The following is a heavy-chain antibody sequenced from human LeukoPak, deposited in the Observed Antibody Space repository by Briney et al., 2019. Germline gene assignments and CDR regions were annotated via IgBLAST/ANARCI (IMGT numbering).Heavy chain of an antibody. CDR2: IYYSGST. CDR1: GGSISSSSYY. Sequence: SETLSLTCTVSGGSISSSSYYWGWIRQPPGKGLEWIGSIYYSGSTYYNPSLKSRVTISVDTSKNQFSLRLSSVTAADTAVYYCARQTYYYGSGSFEYWGQGTLVTVSS. V-gene: IGHV4-39*01. J-gene: IGHJ4*02. CDR3: ARQTYYYGSGSFEY. D-gene: IGHD3-10*01.